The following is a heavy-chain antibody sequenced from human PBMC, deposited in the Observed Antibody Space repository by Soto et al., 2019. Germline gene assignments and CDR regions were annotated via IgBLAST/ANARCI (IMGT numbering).Heavy chain of an antibody. D-gene: IGHD2-2*02. J-gene: IGHJ5*02. CDR3: ARRRPTGYCSSTSCYKGWFDP. CDR2: IYHSGST. CDR1: GGSISSSNW. V-gene: IGHV4-4*02. Sequence: SETLSLTCAVSGGSISSSNWWSWVRQPPGKGLEWIGEIYHSGSTNYNPSLKSRVTISVDKSKNQFSLKLSSVTAADTAVYYCARRRPTGYCSSTSCYKGWFDPWGQGTLVTVSS.